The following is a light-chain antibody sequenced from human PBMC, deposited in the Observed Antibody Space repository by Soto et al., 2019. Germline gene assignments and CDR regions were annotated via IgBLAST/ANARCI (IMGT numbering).Light chain of an antibody. CDR1: SSDVGNYNY. CDR3: SSYTITTALV. Sequence: QSALTQPRSVSGSPGQSVTISCSGTSSDVGNYNYVSWYQHHPGKAPKLMIYDVSKRPSGVPDRFSGSKSGNTASLTISGLQAEDEADYYCSSYTITTALVFGSGTKVTVL. J-gene: IGLJ1*01. V-gene: IGLV2-11*01. CDR2: DVS.